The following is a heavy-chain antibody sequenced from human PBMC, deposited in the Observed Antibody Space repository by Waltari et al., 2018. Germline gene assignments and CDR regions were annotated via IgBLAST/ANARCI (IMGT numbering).Heavy chain of an antibody. V-gene: IGHV1-69-2*01. CDR2: VGPKDGER. J-gene: IGHJ5*02. D-gene: IGHD2-15*01. Sequence: EVQLLQSGAEVKKPGATVKISCKSSGYTLTDYYIHWVKQTPGKGLEWMGRVGPKDGERIYAEKFQDRVTISADTSTDTVYMIMNGLRFDDTALYFCSRSGSDDWFDPWGRGTPVTVVS. CDR3: SRSGSDDWFDP. CDR1: GYTLTDYY.